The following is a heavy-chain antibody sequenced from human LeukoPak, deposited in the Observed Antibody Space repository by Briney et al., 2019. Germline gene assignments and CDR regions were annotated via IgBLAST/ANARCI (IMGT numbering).Heavy chain of an antibody. CDR2: IYYSGST. V-gene: IGHV4-39*01. J-gene: IGHJ4*02. CDR3: ARSGPPDYLDY. CDR1: GGSISSSSYY. Sequence: SETLSLTCTVSGGSISSSSYYWGWIRQPPGKGLEWIGSIYYSGSTYYNPSLKSRVTISVDTSKNQFSLKLSSVTAADTAVYYCARSGPPDYLDYWGQGTLVTVSS. D-gene: IGHD1-14*01.